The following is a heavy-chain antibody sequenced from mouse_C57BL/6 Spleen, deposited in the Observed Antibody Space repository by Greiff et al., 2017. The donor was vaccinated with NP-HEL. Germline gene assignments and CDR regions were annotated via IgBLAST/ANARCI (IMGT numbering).Heavy chain of an antibody. CDR1: GYAFSSYW. J-gene: IGHJ1*03. CDR3: ARGGYYGSLWYFDV. Sequence: VQLQQSGAELVKPGASVKISCKASGYAFSSYWMNWVKQRPGKGLEWIGKIYPGDGDTNYNGKFKGKATLTADKSSITAYMQLSSLTSEDSAVYFCARGGYYGSLWYFDVWGTGTTVTVSS. CDR2: IYPGDGDT. V-gene: IGHV1-80*01. D-gene: IGHD1-1*01.